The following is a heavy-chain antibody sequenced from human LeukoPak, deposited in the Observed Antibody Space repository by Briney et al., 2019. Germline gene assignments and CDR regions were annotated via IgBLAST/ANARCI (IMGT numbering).Heavy chain of an antibody. J-gene: IGHJ5*02. D-gene: IGHD2-15*01. CDR3: ARDLDVVVVAATHWFDP. Sequence: GASVKVSCKASGYTFTSYGISWVRQAPGQGLEWMGWISAYNGNTNYAQKLQGRVNMTTGTSTSTAYMELRSLRSDGAAVYYCARDLDVVVVAATHWFDPWGQGTLVTVSS. CDR2: ISAYNGNT. CDR1: GYTFTSYG. V-gene: IGHV1-18*01.